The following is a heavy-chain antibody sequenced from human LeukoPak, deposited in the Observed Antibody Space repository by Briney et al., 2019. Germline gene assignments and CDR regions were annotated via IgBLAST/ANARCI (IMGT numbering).Heavy chain of an antibody. D-gene: IGHD2-8*02. V-gene: IGHV3-23*01. CDR2: ITGTTGNT. CDR1: GFTFSAYA. Sequence: GGSLRLSCGASGFTFSAYAMNWVRQAPGKEMEWVSSITGTTGNTYVADSVKGRFTISRDNSRNTLYLQMNSLRAEDTAIDYCAKGTLGSCTGARCYPFDYWGQGALVTVSS. CDR3: AKGTLGSCTGARCYPFDY. J-gene: IGHJ4*02.